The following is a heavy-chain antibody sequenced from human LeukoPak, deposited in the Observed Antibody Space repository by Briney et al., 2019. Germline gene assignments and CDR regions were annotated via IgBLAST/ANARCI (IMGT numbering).Heavy chain of an antibody. CDR3: ARGSPPASGPALSTIDY. J-gene: IGHJ4*02. CDR1: GYTFTSYY. D-gene: IGHD2/OR15-2a*01. V-gene: IGHV1-46*01. CDR2: INTSGGST. Sequence: ASVKVSCKASGYTFTSYYMHWVRQAPGQGLEWMGIINTSGGSTSYAQKFQGRVTMTRDTSTSTVYMELSSLKSEDTAVYYCARGSPPASGPALSTIDYWGQGTLVTVSS.